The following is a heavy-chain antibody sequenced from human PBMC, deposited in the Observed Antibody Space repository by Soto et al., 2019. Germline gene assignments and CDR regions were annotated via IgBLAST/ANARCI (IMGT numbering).Heavy chain of an antibody. Sequence: GGSLRLSCGASGFTFNSRGMHWVRQAPGKGLEWVAVISYEGSNNFYAESVKGRFTISRDNSKNTLYLQMNSLRREDTAVYYCARGAEYQLLSRDYFYGMDVWGQGTTVTV. V-gene: IGHV3-30*03. J-gene: IGHJ6*02. CDR2: ISYEGSNN. D-gene: IGHD2-2*01. CDR3: ARGAEYQLLSRDYFYGMDV. CDR1: GFTFNSRG.